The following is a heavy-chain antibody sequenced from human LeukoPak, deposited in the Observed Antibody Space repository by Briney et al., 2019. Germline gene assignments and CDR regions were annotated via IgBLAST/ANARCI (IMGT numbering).Heavy chain of an antibody. Sequence: SVNVSCKASGGTFSSYAISWVRQAPGQGLEWMGGIIPIFGTANYAQKFQGRVTITADESTSTAYMELSGLRSEDTAVYYCARDVWGSSWYDNTGGWSDPWGQGTLVTVSS. J-gene: IGHJ5*02. CDR1: GGTFSSYA. CDR2: IIPIFGTA. V-gene: IGHV1-69*13. D-gene: IGHD6-13*01. CDR3: ARDVWGSSWYDNTGGWSDP.